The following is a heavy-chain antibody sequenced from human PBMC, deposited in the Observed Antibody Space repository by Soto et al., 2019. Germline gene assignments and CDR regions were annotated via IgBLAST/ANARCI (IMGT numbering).Heavy chain of an antibody. V-gene: IGHV4-31*03. Sequence: QVQLQESGPGLVKPSQTLSLTCTVSGGSISSGGYFWSWIRQPPGKGLEWIGNIFYSGTTYYNPSPKSRVTISVDTSKNQFSLKLTSVTAADTAVYFCARGVLYWGQGTLVTVSS. D-gene: IGHD1-1*01. CDR2: IFYSGTT. CDR1: GGSISSGGYF. CDR3: ARGVLY. J-gene: IGHJ4*02.